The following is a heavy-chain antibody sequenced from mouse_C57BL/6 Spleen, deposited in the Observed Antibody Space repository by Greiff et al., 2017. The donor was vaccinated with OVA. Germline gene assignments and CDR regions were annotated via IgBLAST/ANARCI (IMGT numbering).Heavy chain of an antibody. CDR1: GYAFSSSW. CDR2: IYPGDGDT. Sequence: VKVVESGPELVKPGASVKISCKASGYAFSSSWMNWVKQRPGKGLEWIGRIYPGDGDTNYNGKFKGKATLTADKSSSTAYMQLSSLTSEDSAVYFCAREGDGSSPVAYWGQGTLVTVSA. D-gene: IGHD1-1*01. V-gene: IGHV1-82*01. J-gene: IGHJ3*01. CDR3: AREGDGSSPVAY.